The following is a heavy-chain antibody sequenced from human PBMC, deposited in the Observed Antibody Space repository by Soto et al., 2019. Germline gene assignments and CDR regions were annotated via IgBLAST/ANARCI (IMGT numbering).Heavy chain of an antibody. D-gene: IGHD2-8*01. V-gene: IGHV1-69*01. CDR1: AGTFTNSI. CDR2: IMPVSGAA. Sequence: QVHLVQSGPEVKKPGSSVKVSCRASAGTFTNSIISWVRQARGQGLEWLGAIMPVSGAAIYAQIFKGRITKTAADSTSTVYMELSSLRSDDTAVSYRAREQWSHLSSFEHYNCMDVWGQGTPGTVAS. CDR3: AREQWSHLSSFEHYNCMDV. J-gene: IGHJ6*02.